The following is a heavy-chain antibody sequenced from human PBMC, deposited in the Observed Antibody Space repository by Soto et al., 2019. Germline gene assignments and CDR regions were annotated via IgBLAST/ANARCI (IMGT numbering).Heavy chain of an antibody. Sequence: PGGSLRLSCAASGFTFSSFSMNWVRQAPGKGLEWVSYISSSSSTIYYADSVKGRFTISRDNAKNSLYLQMNSLRAEDTAVYYCARDKDYGDYIDAFDIWGQGTXVTVSS. V-gene: IGHV3-48*01. CDR2: ISSSSSTI. D-gene: IGHD4-17*01. CDR3: ARDKDYGDYIDAFDI. J-gene: IGHJ3*02. CDR1: GFTFSSFS.